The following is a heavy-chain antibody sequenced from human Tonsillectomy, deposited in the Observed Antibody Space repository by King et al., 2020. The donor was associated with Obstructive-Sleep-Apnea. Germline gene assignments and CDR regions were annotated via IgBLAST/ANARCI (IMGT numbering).Heavy chain of an antibody. CDR3: ARDQSGYCTNGVCRSFDY. Sequence: QLVQSGAEVKKPGSSVKVSCKASGGTFSSYAISWVRQAPGQGLEWMGGIIPIFGTANYAQKFQGRVTITADESTSTAYMELSSLRSEDTAVDYCARDQSGYCTNGVCRSFDYWGQGTLVTVSS. CDR1: GGTFSSYA. J-gene: IGHJ4*02. D-gene: IGHD2-8*01. V-gene: IGHV1-69*01. CDR2: IIPIFGTA.